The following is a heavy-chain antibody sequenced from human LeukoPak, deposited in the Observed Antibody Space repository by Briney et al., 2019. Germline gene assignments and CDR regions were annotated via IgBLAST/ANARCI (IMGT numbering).Heavy chain of an antibody. J-gene: IGHJ4*02. V-gene: IGHV3-23*01. CDR3: AREIPTEFDY. CDR2: ISGSGGST. Sequence: PGGSQRLSCAASGFTFSSYAMSWVRQAPGKGLEWVSAISGSGGSTYYADSVKGRFTISRDNSKNTLYLQMTSLRSDDTAVYYCAREIPTEFDYWGQGTLVTVSS. CDR1: GFTFSSYA. D-gene: IGHD2-2*02.